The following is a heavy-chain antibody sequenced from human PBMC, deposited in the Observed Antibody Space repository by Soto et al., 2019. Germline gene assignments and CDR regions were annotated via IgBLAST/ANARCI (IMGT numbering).Heavy chain of an antibody. CDR3: AREGGGYRFDY. CDR2: IFYSGHL. D-gene: IGHD3-16*02. V-gene: IGHV4-28*02. J-gene: IGHJ4*02. Sequence: IRQSPWKGLEWTGYIFYSGHLKYNPSLKSRVTMSVDMSKNQVCLKXXXXXXXXXXVYYCAREGGGYRFDYWGQGTLVTVSS.